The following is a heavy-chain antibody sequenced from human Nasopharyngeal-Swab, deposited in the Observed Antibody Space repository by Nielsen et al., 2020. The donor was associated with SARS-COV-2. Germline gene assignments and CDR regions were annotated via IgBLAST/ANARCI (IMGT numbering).Heavy chain of an antibody. Sequence: VRQAPGKGPEWVSVIYSGGSTYSADSMKGRVTISRDNSKNTLYLQMNSLRAEDTAVYYCARGAYDSSGYFGDAFDIWGQGTMVTVSS. CDR3: ARGAYDSSGYFGDAFDI. CDR2: IYSGGST. V-gene: IGHV3-53*01. J-gene: IGHJ3*02. D-gene: IGHD3-22*01.